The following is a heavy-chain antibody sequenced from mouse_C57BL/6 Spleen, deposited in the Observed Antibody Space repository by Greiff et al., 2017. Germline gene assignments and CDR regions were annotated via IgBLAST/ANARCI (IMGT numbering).Heavy chain of an antibody. CDR1: GYTFTSYW. Sequence: VQLQQPGAELVKPGASVKLSCKASGYTFTSYWMQWVKQRPGQGLEWIGEIDPSDSYTNYNQKFKGKATLTVDTSSSTAYMQLSSLTSEDSAVYYCARTPYFDYWGQGTTRTVSS. J-gene: IGHJ2*01. CDR3: ARTPYFDY. CDR2: IDPSDSYT. V-gene: IGHV1-50*01.